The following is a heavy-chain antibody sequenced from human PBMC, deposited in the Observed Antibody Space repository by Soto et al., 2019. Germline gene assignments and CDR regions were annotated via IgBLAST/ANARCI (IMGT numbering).Heavy chain of an antibody. CDR2: IYYSGST. D-gene: IGHD6-13*01. CDR3: ARAISSWYGNWFDP. V-gene: IGHV4-59*01. CDR1: GGSISSSY. J-gene: IGHJ5*02. Sequence: SETLSLTCTVSGGSISSSYGSWIRQPPGKGLEWIGYIYYSGSTNYNPSLKSRVTISVDTSKNQFSLKLSSVTAADTAVYYCARAISSWYGNWFDPWGQGTLVTVS.